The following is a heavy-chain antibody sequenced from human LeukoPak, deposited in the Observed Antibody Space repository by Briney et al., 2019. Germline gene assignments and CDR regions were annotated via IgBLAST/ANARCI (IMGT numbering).Heavy chain of an antibody. Sequence: PGGSLRLSCAASGFTFSAFGMHWVRQAPGKGPEWVAFIRFDASDKFYADSVKGRFTIPRDNSKNTLHLQMNSLSSEDTAVYYCAKDLDCSGGTCHKTVDYGGRGTLVTVSS. V-gene: IGHV3-30*02. D-gene: IGHD2-15*01. J-gene: IGHJ4*02. CDR3: AKDLDCSGGTCHKTVDY. CDR2: IRFDASDK. CDR1: GFTFSAFG.